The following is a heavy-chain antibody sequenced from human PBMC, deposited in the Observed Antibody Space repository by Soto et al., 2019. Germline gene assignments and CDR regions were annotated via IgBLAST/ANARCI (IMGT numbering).Heavy chain of an antibody. CDR2: INHSGST. J-gene: IGHJ4*02. CDR3: ARDKITGLFDY. Sequence: QVQLQQWGAGLLKPSETLSLTCAVYGGSFSGYYWTWIRQPPGTGLGWIGEINHSGSTNYNPSLKSRVTISVDTFKNQFSLKLTSVTAADTAVYYCARDKITGLFDYWGQGTLVTVSS. V-gene: IGHV4-34*01. CDR1: GGSFSGYY. D-gene: IGHD2-8*02.